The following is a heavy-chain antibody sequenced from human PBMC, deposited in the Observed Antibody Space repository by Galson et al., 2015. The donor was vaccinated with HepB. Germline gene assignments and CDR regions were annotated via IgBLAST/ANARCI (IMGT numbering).Heavy chain of an antibody. V-gene: IGHV3-30-3*01. J-gene: IGHJ2*01. CDR3: AGDEPYGGLHPNWYFDR. D-gene: IGHD5-24*01. CDR1: GFTFNTYA. Sequence: SLRLSCAASGFTFNTYAIHWVRQAPGKGLEWVAHISDDGSSRYYADSVKGRFTISRDNSKKTLFLQMNSLRVEDTAVYYCAGDEPYGGLHPNWYFDRWGRGTLVTVSS. CDR2: ISDDGSSR.